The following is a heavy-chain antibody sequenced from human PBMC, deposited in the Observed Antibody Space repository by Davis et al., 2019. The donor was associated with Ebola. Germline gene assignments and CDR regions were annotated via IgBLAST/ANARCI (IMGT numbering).Heavy chain of an antibody. CDR1: GFTFSSYG. Sequence: GESLKISCAASGFTFSSYGMHWVRQAPGKGLEWVAFIRYHGTNKYYADSVKGRFTISRDNSKNTLYLQMNSLRAEDTAVYYCARDLRFGEFLYMWFFDLWGRGTLVTVSS. D-gene: IGHD3-10*01. J-gene: IGHJ2*01. CDR2: IRYHGTNK. CDR3: ARDLRFGEFLYMWFFDL. V-gene: IGHV3-30*02.